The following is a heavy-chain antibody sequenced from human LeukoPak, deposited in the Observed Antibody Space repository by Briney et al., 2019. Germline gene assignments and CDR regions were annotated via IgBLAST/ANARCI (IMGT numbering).Heavy chain of an antibody. J-gene: IGHJ4*02. V-gene: IGHV1-18*04. CDR3: ARARTMYYYDSSVD. CDR1: GYTFTGYY. D-gene: IGHD3-22*01. Sequence: ASVKVSCKTSGYTFTGYYIHWVRQAPGQGLEWMGWISAYNGNTNYAQKLQGRVTMTTDTSTSTAYMELRSLRSDDTAVYYCARARTMYYYDSSVDWGQGTLVTVSS. CDR2: ISAYNGNT.